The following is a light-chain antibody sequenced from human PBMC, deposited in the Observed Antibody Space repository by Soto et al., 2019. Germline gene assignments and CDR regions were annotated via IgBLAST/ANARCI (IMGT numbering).Light chain of an antibody. J-gene: IGLJ3*02. Sequence: QSALTQPASVSGSPGQSITISCTGANSDIGDWNYVSWYQQSPGKAPKLMISAVSQRPSGVPDRFSGSKSGNTASLTISGLQADDEADYFCCSYTASDIWVFGGGTKLTVL. V-gene: IGLV2-11*01. CDR1: NSDIGDWNY. CDR2: AVS. CDR3: CSYTASDIWV.